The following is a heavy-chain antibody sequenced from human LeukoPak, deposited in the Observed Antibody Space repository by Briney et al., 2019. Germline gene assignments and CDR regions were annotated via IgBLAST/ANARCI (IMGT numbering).Heavy chain of an antibody. D-gene: IGHD3-22*01. CDR2: SGST. CDR1: GGSISDYY. J-gene: IGHJ4*02. CDR3: ARDPKNSSGYYSSGLLDY. V-gene: IGHV4-59*12. Sequence: SETLSLTCTVSGGSISDYYWSWLRQPPGRGLEWIAYSGSTNYNPSLKSRVTISVDTSKNQFSLKLSSVTAADTAVYYCARDPKNSSGYYSSGLLDYWGQGTLVTVSS.